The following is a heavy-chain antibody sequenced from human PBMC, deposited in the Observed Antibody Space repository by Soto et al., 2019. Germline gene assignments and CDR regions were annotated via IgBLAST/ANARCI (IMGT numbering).Heavy chain of an antibody. V-gene: IGHV3-48*01. CDR2: ISSSSSSTI. D-gene: IGHD2-2*01. Sequence: GGSLRLSCAASGFTFSSYSMNWVRQAPGKGLEWVSYISSSSSSTIYYADSVKGRFTISRDNAKNSLYLQMNSLRAEDTAVYYCARVGVPALSVAQPDMDVWGKGTTVTVSS. J-gene: IGHJ6*03. CDR3: ARVGVPALSVAQPDMDV. CDR1: GFTFSSYS.